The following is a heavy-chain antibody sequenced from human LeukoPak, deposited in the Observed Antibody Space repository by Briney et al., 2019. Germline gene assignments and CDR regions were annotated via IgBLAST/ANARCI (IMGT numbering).Heavy chain of an antibody. V-gene: IGHV3-23*01. CDR3: ARSSGSLYRDFDY. Sequence: GGSLRLSCAASGFTFTNYAMTWVRQASGKGLEWVSAISGSVGYTYYTDSVKGRFTISRDNSKNTLYLQMNSLRAEDTAVYYCARSSGSLYRDFDYWGQGTLVTVSS. CDR2: ISGSVGYT. D-gene: IGHD3-10*01. J-gene: IGHJ4*02. CDR1: GFTFTNYA.